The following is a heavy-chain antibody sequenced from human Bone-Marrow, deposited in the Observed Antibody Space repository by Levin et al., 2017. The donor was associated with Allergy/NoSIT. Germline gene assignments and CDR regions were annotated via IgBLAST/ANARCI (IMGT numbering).Heavy chain of an antibody. J-gene: IGHJ4*02. CDR1: GGSFNIYY. D-gene: IGHD3-3*01. Sequence: SETLSLTCAVYGGSFNIYYWSWIRQPPGKGLEWIGEINHSGGTNYNPSLKSRVTIRVDMSKNQFSLKFSSVTAADTAVYYCARGALSGYYSAGTFDYWGQGALVTVSS. CDR2: INHSGGT. CDR3: ARGALSGYYSAGTFDY. V-gene: IGHV4-34*01.